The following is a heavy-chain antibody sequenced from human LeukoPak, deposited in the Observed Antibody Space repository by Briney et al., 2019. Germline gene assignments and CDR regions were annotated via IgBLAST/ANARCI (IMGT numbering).Heavy chain of an antibody. D-gene: IGHD4-17*01. Sequence: SVKVSCKASGGTFSSYAISWVRQAPRQGLEWMGGIIPIFGTANYAQKFQGRVTITADESTSTAYMELSSLTSEDTAVYYCAREAFYGDYSYFDSWGQGTLVTVSS. CDR1: GGTFSSYA. V-gene: IGHV1-69*01. CDR3: AREAFYGDYSYFDS. J-gene: IGHJ4*02. CDR2: IIPIFGTA.